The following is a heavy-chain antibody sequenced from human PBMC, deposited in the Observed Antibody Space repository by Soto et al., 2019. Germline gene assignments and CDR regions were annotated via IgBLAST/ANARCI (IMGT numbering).Heavy chain of an antibody. CDR3: VRDGTKTLRDWFDP. CDR1: GASISGFD. Sequence: SETLSLTCTVSGASISGFDWSWIRKSAGKGLEWIGRIYATGTTDYNPSLKSRVMMSVDTSKKQFSLKLRSVTAADTAVYYCVRDGTKTLRDWFDPWGQGISVTVSS. V-gene: IGHV4-4*07. D-gene: IGHD1-1*01. J-gene: IGHJ5*02. CDR2: IYATGTT.